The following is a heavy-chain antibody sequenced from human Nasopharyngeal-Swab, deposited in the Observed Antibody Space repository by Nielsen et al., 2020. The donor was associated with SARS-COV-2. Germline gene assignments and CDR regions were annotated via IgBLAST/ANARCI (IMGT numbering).Heavy chain of an antibody. V-gene: IGHV3-48*01. D-gene: IGHD3-10*01. J-gene: IGHJ4*02. Sequence: GESLKISCAASGFTFSGYSMNWVRQASGKGLEWVSYISSSSSSIYYADSVKGRFTISRDNAKNSLYLQMNSLRAEDTAVYYCARGYTVRGVWYWGQGTLVTVSS. CDR1: GFTFSGYS. CDR2: ISSSSSSI. CDR3: ARGYTVRGVWY.